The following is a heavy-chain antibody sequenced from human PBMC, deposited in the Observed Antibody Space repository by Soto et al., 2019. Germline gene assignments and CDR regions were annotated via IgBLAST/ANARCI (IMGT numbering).Heavy chain of an antibody. V-gene: IGHV4-4*02. CDR1: GGSISSGKW. CDR3: ANNDGWNFDS. CDR2: IYHGGSA. Sequence: QVHLQESGPGLVKPSGTLSLICDVSGGSISSGKWWSWVRQPPGKGLEWIGEIYHGGSASYNPSFRSRAVISVDKSKNQLYLNLNPVTAADTAVYFCANNDGWNFDSWGQGILVTVSS. J-gene: IGHJ4*02. D-gene: IGHD6-19*01.